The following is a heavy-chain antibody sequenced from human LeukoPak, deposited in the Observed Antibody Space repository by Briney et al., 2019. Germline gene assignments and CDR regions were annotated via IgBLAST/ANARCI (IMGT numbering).Heavy chain of an antibody. V-gene: IGHV4-59*01. J-gene: IGHJ4*02. CDR3: ARVTGGRNDY. CDR2: ISYSGST. D-gene: IGHD1-20*01. CDR1: GGSISSNY. Sequence: SETLSLTCTVSGGSISSNYWSWIRQPPGRGLEWIGYISYSGSTNYNPSLKSRVTISIDTSKNQVSLRLDSVTAADTAVYYCARVTGGRNDYWGQGILVAVSS.